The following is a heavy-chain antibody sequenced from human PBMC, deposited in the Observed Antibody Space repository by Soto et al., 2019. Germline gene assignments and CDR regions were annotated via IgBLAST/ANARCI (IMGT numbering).Heavy chain of an antibody. CDR1: GGSISSSSYY. Sequence: QESGPGLVKPSETLSLTCTVSGGSISSSSYYWGWIRQPPGKGLECLALIYWDDDKRYSPSLQSRLSITKDTSKNQVVLTMTNVDPVDTATYYCAHIPNYYQYDWFDPWGQGTLVSVSS. CDR3: AHIPNYYQYDWFDP. J-gene: IGHJ5*02. D-gene: IGHD3-16*01. V-gene: IGHV2-5*02. CDR2: IYWDDDK.